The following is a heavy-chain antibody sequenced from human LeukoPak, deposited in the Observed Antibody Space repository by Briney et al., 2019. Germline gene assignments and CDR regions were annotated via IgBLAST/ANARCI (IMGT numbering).Heavy chain of an antibody. CDR1: GGSISSSSYY. D-gene: IGHD3-16*01. CDR2: IYYSGST. V-gene: IGHV4-39*07. J-gene: IGHJ4*02. CDR3: ARALGGARALDY. Sequence: SETLSLTCTVSGGSISSSSYYWGWIRQPPGKGLEWIGNIYYSGSTYYNPSLKSRVTISVDMSKNQFSLKLSSVTAADTAVYYCARALGGARALDYWGRGTLVTVSS.